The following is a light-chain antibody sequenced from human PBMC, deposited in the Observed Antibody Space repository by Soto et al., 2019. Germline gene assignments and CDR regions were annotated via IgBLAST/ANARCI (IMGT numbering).Light chain of an antibody. CDR2: KAS. CDR1: QSISSW. CDR3: QQYNSYWT. Sequence: DIQMTQSPSTLSASVGDRVTITCRASQSISSWLAWYQQKPGKAPKLLIYKASSLESGVPSRFSGRGSGTEFTLTISSLQPDDFATYYCQQYNSYWTFGQGNKVYIK. V-gene: IGKV1-5*03. J-gene: IGKJ1*01.